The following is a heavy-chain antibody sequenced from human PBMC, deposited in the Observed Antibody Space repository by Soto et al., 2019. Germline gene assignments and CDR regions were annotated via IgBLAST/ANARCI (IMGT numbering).Heavy chain of an antibody. V-gene: IGHV3-23*01. CDR2: MTGSGGNT. CDR3: ANNAEATIRVGFDS. Sequence: EVQLLESGGGLVQPGGSLRLSCAASGFTFSTYAMNWVRQAPGKGLEWVSTMTGSGGNTYYVDSVKGRFTISRDNSKNTLHLQMDGLRVEDTAVYYCANNAEATIRVGFDSWGQGTLVTVSS. D-gene: IGHD5-12*01. CDR1: GFTFSTYA. J-gene: IGHJ4*02.